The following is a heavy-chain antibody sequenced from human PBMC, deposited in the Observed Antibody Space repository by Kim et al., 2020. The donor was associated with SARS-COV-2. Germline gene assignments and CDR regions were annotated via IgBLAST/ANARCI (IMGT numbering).Heavy chain of an antibody. D-gene: IGHD3-10*01. V-gene: IGHV3-7*01. CDR1: GFTFNNYW. Sequence: GGSLRLSCAASGFTFNNYWMSLLRQAPGKGLEWVANIHRDGSDKKYVDSVKGRFTIFRDNAKKSLYIQMNSLRAEDTAVYYCARVEDSDYGSWSYHYAMDLWGQGTTVTVSS. CDR2: IHRDGSDK. CDR3: ARVEDSDYGSWSYHYAMDL. J-gene: IGHJ6*02.